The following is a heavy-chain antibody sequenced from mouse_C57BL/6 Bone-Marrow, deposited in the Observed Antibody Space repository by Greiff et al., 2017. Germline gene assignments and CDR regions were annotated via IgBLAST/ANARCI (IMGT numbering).Heavy chain of an antibody. CDR3: SRGSNDSAMDY. V-gene: IGHV5-17*01. CDR1: GFTFSDYG. Sequence: EVQLVESGGGLVKPGGSLKLSCAASGFTFSDYGMHWVRQAPEKGLEWVAYISSGSSTIYYADTVKGRFTFSRDNAKNTLFLQMTSLRSEDTAMYYCSRGSNDSAMDYWGQGTSGTVSA. J-gene: IGHJ4*01. CDR2: ISSGSSTI. D-gene: IGHD2-12*01.